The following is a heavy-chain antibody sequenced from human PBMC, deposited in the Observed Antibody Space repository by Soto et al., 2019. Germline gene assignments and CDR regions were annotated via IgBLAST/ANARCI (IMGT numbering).Heavy chain of an antibody. CDR2: ISSSGSTR. D-gene: IGHD3-22*01. V-gene: IGHV3-48*03. J-gene: IGHJ5*02. Sequence: GSLRLSCAASVFTFSSYEMNWVRQAPGKGLEWVSYISSSGSTRYYADSVKGRFTISRDNAKNSLCLQMNSLRAEDTAVYYCASYYYDSSGYGNWFDPWGQGTLVTVSS. CDR1: VFTFSSYE. CDR3: ASYYYDSSGYGNWFDP.